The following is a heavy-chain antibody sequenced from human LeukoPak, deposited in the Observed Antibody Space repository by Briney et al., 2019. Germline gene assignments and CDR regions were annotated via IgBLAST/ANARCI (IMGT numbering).Heavy chain of an antibody. CDR2: ISGSGGST. CDR3: AKWGGGSVRGVIPFDY. D-gene: IGHD3-10*01. J-gene: IGHJ4*02. CDR1: GFTFSSYA. Sequence: GGSLRLSCAASGFTFSSYAMSWFRQAPGKGREWVSAISGSGGSTYYADSVKGRLTISRDNSKNQMYLQMNSLRAEDTAVYYCAKWGGGSVRGVIPFDYWGQGTLVTVSS. V-gene: IGHV3-23*01.